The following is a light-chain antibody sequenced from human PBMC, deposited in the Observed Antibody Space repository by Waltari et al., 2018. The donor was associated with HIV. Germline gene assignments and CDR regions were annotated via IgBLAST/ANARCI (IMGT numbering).Light chain of an antibody. CDR1: SSAVGGYNY. CDR2: DVS. V-gene: IGLV2-11*01. Sequence: QSALTQPRSVSGSPGQSVTISCTGTSSAVGGYNYVSWYHQHPGKAPKLLMYDVSKRPSGVPDRFSGSKAGNTASLTISGLQAEDEADYYCCSYAGSYTLEVFGGGTKLTVL. J-gene: IGLJ2*01. CDR3: CSYAGSYTLEV.